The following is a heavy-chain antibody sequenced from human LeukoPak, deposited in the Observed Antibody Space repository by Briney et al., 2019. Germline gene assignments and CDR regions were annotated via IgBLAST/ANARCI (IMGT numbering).Heavy chain of an antibody. V-gene: IGHV3-23*01. Sequence: GGSLRLSCAASGFTFSSYGMSWVRQAPGKGLEWVSAISGSGGSTYYADSVKGRFTISRDNAKNTLYLQMNSLRAEDTAVYYCAKESIVVPAATFGIGPDYWGQGTLVTVSS. CDR1: GFTFSSYG. CDR3: AKESIVVPAATFGIGPDY. CDR2: ISGSGGST. J-gene: IGHJ4*02. D-gene: IGHD2-2*01.